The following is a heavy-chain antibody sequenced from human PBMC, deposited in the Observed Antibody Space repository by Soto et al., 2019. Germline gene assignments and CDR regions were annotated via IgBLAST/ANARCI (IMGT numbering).Heavy chain of an antibody. CDR2: INSDGSST. V-gene: IGHV3-74*01. Sequence: GGSLRLSCAASGFTFSSYWMHWVRQAPGKGLVWVSRINSDGSSTSYADSVKGRFTISRDNAKNTLYLQMNSLRAEDTAVYYCARETGYCSSTSCYDFSDYWGQGTLVTVSS. J-gene: IGHJ4*02. D-gene: IGHD2-2*01. CDR1: GFTFSSYW. CDR3: ARETGYCSSTSCYDFSDY.